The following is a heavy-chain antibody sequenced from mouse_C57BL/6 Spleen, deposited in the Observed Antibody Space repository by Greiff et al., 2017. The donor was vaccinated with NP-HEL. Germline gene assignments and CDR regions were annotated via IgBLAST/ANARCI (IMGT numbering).Heavy chain of an antibody. CDR1: GYTFTSYW. CDR3: ARTDYYGSSCDYAMDY. CDR2: INPSNGGT. Sequence: VQLQQPGTELVKPGASVKLSCKASGYTFTSYWMHWVKQRPGQGLEWIGNINPSNGGTNYNEKFKSKATLTVDKSSSTAYMQLSSLTSEESAVYYCARTDYYGSSCDYAMDYWGQGTSVTVSS. J-gene: IGHJ4*01. D-gene: IGHD1-1*01. V-gene: IGHV1-53*01.